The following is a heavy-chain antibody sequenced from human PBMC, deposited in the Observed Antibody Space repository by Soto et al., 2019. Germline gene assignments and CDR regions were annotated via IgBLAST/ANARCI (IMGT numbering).Heavy chain of an antibody. J-gene: IGHJ6*04. V-gene: IGHV3-66*01. CDR3: ARSHLRSYRMDV. D-gene: IGHD4-17*01. Sequence: EVQLVDSGGGLVQPGGSLRLSCAASEFTVSSNYMNWVRQAPGKGLEWVSVIYTGGSTYYADAVKGRFIISRDNSRNTVSIQMNSLRAEDTAVYFCARSHLRSYRMDVWGKGTTVTVSS. CDR1: EFTVSSNY. CDR2: IYTGGST.